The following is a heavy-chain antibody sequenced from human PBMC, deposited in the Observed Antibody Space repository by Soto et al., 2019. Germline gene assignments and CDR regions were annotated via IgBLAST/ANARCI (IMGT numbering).Heavy chain of an antibody. D-gene: IGHD6-13*01. V-gene: IGHV3-23*01. CDR3: AKVIAAAGWYYFDY. CDR2: ISGSGGST. J-gene: IGHJ4*02. CDR1: GFTFSSYA. Sequence: GGSLRLPCAASGFTFSSYAMSWVRQAPGKGLEWVSAISGSGGSTYYADSVKGRFTISRDNSKNTLYLQMNSLRAEDTAVYYCAKVIAAAGWYYFDYWGQGTLVTVSS.